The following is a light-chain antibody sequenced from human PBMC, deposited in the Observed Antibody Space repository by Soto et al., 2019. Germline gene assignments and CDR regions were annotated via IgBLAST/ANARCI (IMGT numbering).Light chain of an antibody. CDR2: GAS. Sequence: EVVLMQSPGTLSLTAGEKATLSCRDRRIVAGSYLAWYQQKPGRAPRLIIYGASSRATGIPERFSGSGSGTDFSLTISRLEPEDFAVFYCQQYGSSITFGQGTRLEIK. V-gene: IGKV3-20*01. J-gene: IGKJ5*01. CDR1: RIVAGSY. CDR3: QQYGSSIT.